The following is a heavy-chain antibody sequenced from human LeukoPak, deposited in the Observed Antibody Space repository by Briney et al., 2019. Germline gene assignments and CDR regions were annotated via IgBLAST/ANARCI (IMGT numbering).Heavy chain of an antibody. D-gene: IGHD3-10*01. Sequence: ASVKVSCKASGYTFTGYYMHWVRQAPGQGLEWMGWINPNSGGTNFAQNFQGRVTMTTDTSTSTAYMELRSLRSDDTAVYYCARDPYYYGSGSHNNWFDPWGQGTLVTVSS. CDR2: INPNSGGT. V-gene: IGHV1-2*02. CDR1: GYTFTGYY. CDR3: ARDPYYYGSGSHNNWFDP. J-gene: IGHJ5*02.